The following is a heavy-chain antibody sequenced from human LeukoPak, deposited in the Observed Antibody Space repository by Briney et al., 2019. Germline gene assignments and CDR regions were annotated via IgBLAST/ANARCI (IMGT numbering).Heavy chain of an antibody. V-gene: IGHV1-2*05. D-gene: IGHD6-6*01. Sequence: VASVKVSCKASGYTFTGSYMDWVRQAPGQGLEWMGRINPNSGGTNYVQKFQGRVTMTRDTSITTAYMELSRLRSDDTVVYYCASGYSSSSGFDYWGQGTLVTVSS. J-gene: IGHJ4*02. CDR2: INPNSGGT. CDR1: GYTFTGSY. CDR3: ASGYSSSSGFDY.